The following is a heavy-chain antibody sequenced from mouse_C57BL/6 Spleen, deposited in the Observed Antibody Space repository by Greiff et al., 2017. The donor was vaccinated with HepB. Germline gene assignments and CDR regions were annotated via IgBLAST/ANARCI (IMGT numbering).Heavy chain of an antibody. CDR1: GFTFSSYA. D-gene: IGHD1-1*01. V-gene: IGHV5-4*03. CDR2: ISDGGSYT. Sequence: EVKVVESGGGLVQPGGSLKLSCAASGFTFSSYAMSWVRQTPEKRLEWVATISDGGSYTYYPDNVKGRFTISRDNAKNNLYLQMSHLKSEDTAMYYCARTSTTVVDPHWYFDVWGTGTTVTVSS. CDR3: ARTSTTVVDPHWYFDV. J-gene: IGHJ1*03.